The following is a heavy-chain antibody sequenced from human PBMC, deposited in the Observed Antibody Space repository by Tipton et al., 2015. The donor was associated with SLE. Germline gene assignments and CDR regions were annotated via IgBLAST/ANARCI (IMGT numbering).Heavy chain of an antibody. Sequence: TLSLTCAVYGGSFSGYYWSWIRQPPGKGLEWIGEINHRGSTNYNPSLKSRITISVDTSKNQFSLKLNSVTAADTAVYYCARSPGPARAEYFRHWGQGTLVTVSS. J-gene: IGHJ1*01. CDR2: INHRGST. CDR3: ARSPGPARAEYFRH. V-gene: IGHV4-34*01. D-gene: IGHD1-14*01. CDR1: GGSFSGYY.